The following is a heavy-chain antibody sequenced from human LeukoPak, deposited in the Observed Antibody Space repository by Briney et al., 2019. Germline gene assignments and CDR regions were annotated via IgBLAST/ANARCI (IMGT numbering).Heavy chain of an antibody. CDR1: GGSISSYY. D-gene: IGHD4-23*01. CDR2: IYYSGST. Sequence: PSETLSLTCTVSGGSISSYYWSWIRQPPGKGLEWIGYIYYSGSTNYNPSLKSRVTISVDTSKNQSSLKLSSVTAADTAVYYCARVRGYYGGNSELWFDPWGQGTLVTVSS. J-gene: IGHJ5*02. CDR3: ARVRGYYGGNSELWFDP. V-gene: IGHV4-59*01.